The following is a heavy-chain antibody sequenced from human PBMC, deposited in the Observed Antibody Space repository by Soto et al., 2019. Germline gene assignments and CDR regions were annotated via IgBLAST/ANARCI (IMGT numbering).Heavy chain of an antibody. J-gene: IGHJ6*02. D-gene: IGHD1-26*01. Sequence: GGSLRLSWAASGFTFSSYSMNWVRQAPGKGLEWVSSISSSSSYIYYADSVKGRFTISRDNAKNSLYLQMNSLRAEDTAVYYCARDGVGATYYYYYYGMDVWGQGTTVTVSS. CDR3: ARDGVGATYYYYYYGMDV. CDR1: GFTFSSYS. V-gene: IGHV3-21*01. CDR2: ISSSSSYI.